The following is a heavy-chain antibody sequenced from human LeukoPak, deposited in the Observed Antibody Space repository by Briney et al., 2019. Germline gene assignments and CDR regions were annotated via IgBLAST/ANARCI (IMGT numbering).Heavy chain of an antibody. CDR3: ARGNYYGSGSSLDY. D-gene: IGHD3-10*01. CDR2: IIPIFGTA. Sequence: SVKVSCKASGGTFSSYAISWVRQAPGQGLEWMGGIIPIFGTANHAQKFQGRVTITADKSTSTAYMELSSLRSEDTAVYYCARGNYYGSGSSLDYWGQGTLVTVSS. V-gene: IGHV1-69*06. CDR1: GGTFSSYA. J-gene: IGHJ4*02.